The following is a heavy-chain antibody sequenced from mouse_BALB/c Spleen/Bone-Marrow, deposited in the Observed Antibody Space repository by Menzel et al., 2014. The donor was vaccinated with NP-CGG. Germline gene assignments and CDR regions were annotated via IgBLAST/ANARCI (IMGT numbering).Heavy chain of an antibody. CDR3: ARYYYGYYLDY. J-gene: IGHJ2*01. D-gene: IGHD1-2*01. V-gene: IGHV14-3*02. Sequence: EVQLQQSGAELVKPGASVKLSCTASGFNIKDTYMRWVKQRPEQGLEWIGRIDPANGNTKYDPKFQGKATITADTSSNTAYLQLSSLTSEDTAVYYCARYYYGYYLDYWGQGTTLTVSS. CDR1: GFNIKDTY. CDR2: IDPANGNT.